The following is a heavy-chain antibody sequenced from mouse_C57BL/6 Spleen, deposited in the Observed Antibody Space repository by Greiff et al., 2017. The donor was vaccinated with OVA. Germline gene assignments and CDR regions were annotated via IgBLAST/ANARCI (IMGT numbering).Heavy chain of an antibody. CDR2: ISSGGDYI. CDR1: GFTFSSYA. D-gene: IGHD4-1*01. J-gene: IGHJ2*01. Sequence: EVQLVESGEGLVKPGGSLTLSCAASGFTFSSYAMSWVRQTPEQRLEWVAYISSGGDYIYYADTVKGRFTISRDNARNTLYLQMSSLKSEDTAMYYCTRDKTGPFDYWGQGTTLTVSS. V-gene: IGHV5-9-1*02. CDR3: TRDKTGPFDY.